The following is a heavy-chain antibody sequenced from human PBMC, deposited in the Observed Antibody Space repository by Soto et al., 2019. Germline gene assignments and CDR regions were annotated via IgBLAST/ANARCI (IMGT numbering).Heavy chain of an antibody. CDR3: ASGAIAGASICHACLGP. J-gene: IGHJ5*02. V-gene: IGHV1-18*01. Sequence: GVPVKASSKASGYSITSYGSRSARQAPEQGLQWMRWITAYNCNTNYAQKPQGRVTMTTHTSTSTAYMELTSLRSDDTAVYYCASGAIAGASICHACLGPWAQRTLVTVSS. D-gene: IGHD6-13*01. CDR1: GYSITSYG. CDR2: ITAYNCNT.